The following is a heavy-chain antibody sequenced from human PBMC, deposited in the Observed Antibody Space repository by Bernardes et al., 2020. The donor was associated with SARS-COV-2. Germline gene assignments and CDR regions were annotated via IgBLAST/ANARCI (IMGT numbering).Heavy chain of an antibody. CDR2: ISGSGGRT. D-gene: IGHD1-1*01. CDR3: AKPGTDY. CDR1: GFPFISSA. V-gene: IGHV3-23*01. J-gene: IGHJ4*02. Sequence: GGSLRLSCAASGFPFISSAMSWVRQAPGKGLVWVSVISGSGGRTNYADSVMGRFTISRDNSKNTLFLQMKRLRAEDTAVYYCAKPGTDYWGQGTLVTVSA.